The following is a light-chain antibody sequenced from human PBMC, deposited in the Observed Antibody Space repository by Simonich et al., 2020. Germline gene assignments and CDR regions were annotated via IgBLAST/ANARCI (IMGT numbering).Light chain of an antibody. J-gene: IGKJ2*01. Sequence: DIQMTQSPSTLSASVGDRVTITCRASQSISSWLAWYKHKPGKEPKLLIYKAYSLESGVPSRFGGSGSGTEFTLTISSLQPDDFATYYCQQYNSYSPYTFGQGTKLEIK. CDR1: QSISSW. CDR3: QQYNSYSPYT. CDR2: KAY. V-gene: IGKV1-5*03.